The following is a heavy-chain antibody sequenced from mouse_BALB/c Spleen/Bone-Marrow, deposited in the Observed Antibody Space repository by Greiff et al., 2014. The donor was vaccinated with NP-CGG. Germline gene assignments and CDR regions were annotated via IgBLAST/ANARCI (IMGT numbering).Heavy chain of an antibody. Sequence: EVKLEESGPELVKPGASVKMSCKASGYTFTDYYMKWVKQSHGKSLEWIGDINPNDGDTFYNQKFKGKATLTVDKSSGTAYMQLNSLTSEDSAVCYCTRRSTMTTFAYWGQGTLVTVSA. CDR3: TRRSTMTTFAY. CDR2: INPNDGDT. J-gene: IGHJ3*01. CDR1: GYTFTDYY. V-gene: IGHV1-26*01. D-gene: IGHD2-4*01.